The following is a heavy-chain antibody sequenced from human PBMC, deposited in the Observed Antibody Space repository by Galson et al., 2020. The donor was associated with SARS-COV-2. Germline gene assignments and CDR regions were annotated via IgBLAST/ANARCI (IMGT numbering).Heavy chain of an antibody. V-gene: IGHV3-48*03. J-gene: IGHJ4*02. CDR1: GLTFSTYE. D-gene: IGHD5-12*01. CDR3: ATDPSSGDITY. CDR2: ITSSGDSI. Sequence: TGGSLRLSCAAAGLTFSTYEMNWVRQAPGKGLDWVSSITSSGDSIYYADSVKGRFTISRDNAKNSLYLEMNSLRAEDTAVYYCATDPSSGDITYWGQGTLVTVSS.